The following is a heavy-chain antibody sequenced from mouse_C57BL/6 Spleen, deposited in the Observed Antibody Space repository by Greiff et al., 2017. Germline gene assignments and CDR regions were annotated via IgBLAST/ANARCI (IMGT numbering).Heavy chain of an antibody. J-gene: IGHJ4*01. D-gene: IGHD1-1*01. Sequence: VQLQQSGAELMKPGASVKLSCKATGYTFTGYWIEWVKQRPGHGLEWIGEILPGSGSTNYNEKFKGKATFTADTSSNTAYMQLSSLTTEDSAIYYGAILRITTVVEAAMDYWGQGTSVTVSS. CDR2: ILPGSGST. CDR1: GYTFTGYW. V-gene: IGHV1-9*01. CDR3: AILRITTVVEAAMDY.